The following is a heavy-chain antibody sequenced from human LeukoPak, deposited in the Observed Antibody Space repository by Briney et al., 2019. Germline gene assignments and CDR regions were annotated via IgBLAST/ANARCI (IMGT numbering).Heavy chain of an antibody. V-gene: IGHV4-4*02. D-gene: IGHD3-10*01. CDR3: ARRGMSLGATMVRGVMRRNWFDP. CDR1: GGSISSSNW. J-gene: IGHJ5*02. CDR2: IYHSGST. Sequence: SGTLSLTCAVSGGSISSSNWWSWVRQPPGKGLEWIGEIYHSGSTNYNPSLKSRVTISVDTSKNQFSLKLSSVTAADTAVYYCARRGMSLGATMVRGVMRRNWFDPWGQGTLVTVSS.